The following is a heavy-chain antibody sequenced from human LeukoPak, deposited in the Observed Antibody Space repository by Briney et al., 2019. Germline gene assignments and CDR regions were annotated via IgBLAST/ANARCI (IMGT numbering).Heavy chain of an antibody. CDR1: GFTFSNAW. Sequence: GGSLRLSCAASGFTFSNAWMSWVRQAPWKGLEWVGRIKSKTDGGTTDYAAPVKGRFTISRDDSKNTLYLQMNSLKTEDTAVYYCTTDPDYYDSSGFKPWGQGTLVTVSS. D-gene: IGHD3-22*01. J-gene: IGHJ5*02. CDR2: IKSKTDGGTT. CDR3: TTDPDYYDSSGFKP. V-gene: IGHV3-15*01.